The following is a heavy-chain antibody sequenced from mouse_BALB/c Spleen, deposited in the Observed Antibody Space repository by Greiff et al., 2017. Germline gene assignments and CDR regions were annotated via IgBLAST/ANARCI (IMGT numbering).Heavy chain of an antibody. V-gene: IGHV7-3*02. J-gene: IGHJ4*01. D-gene: IGHD2-3*01. CDR3: ARDSGYYGYAMDY. CDR2: IRNKANGYTT. Sequence: EVKLMESGGGLVQPGGSLRLSCATSGFTFPDYYMSWVRQPPGKALEWLGFIRNKANGYTTEYSATVKGRFTISRDNSQSILYLQMNTLRAEDSATYYCARDSGYYGYAMDYWGQGTSVTVSS. CDR1: GFTFPDYY.